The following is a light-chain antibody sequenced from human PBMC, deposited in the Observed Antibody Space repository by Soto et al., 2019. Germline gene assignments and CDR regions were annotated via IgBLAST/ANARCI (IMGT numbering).Light chain of an antibody. Sequence: QSALTQPASVSGSPGQSITISCTGTSGDIGSYNRVSWYQQHPGKAPKLIIYEVTDRPSGVSNRFSGSKSGNTASLTISGLKAEAEAEYYCSSYTNINTRACVFGTGTKVTV. CDR2: EVT. CDR3: SSYTNINTRACV. CDR1: SGDIGSYNR. J-gene: IGLJ1*01. V-gene: IGLV2-14*01.